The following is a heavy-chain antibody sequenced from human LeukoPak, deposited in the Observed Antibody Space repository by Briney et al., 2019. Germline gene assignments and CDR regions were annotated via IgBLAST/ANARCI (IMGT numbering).Heavy chain of an antibody. D-gene: IGHD3-9*01. J-gene: IGHJ5*02. V-gene: IGHV4-34*01. CDR2: INHSGGT. CDR3: ARHYDIFSFQVPLDP. Sequence: PSETLSLTCAVYGGSFSGYYWSWIRQPPGKGLEWIGEINHSGGTNYNPSLKSRVTISVDTSKNQFSLKLSSVTAADTAVYYCARHYDIFSFQVPLDPWGQGTLVTVSS. CDR1: GGSFSGYY.